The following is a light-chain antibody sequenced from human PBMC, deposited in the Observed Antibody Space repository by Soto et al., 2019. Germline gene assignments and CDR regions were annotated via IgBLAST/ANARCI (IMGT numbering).Light chain of an antibody. CDR2: EVS. Sequence: QSVLTQPPSASGSPGQSVTISCTGTSSDVGGYNYVSWYQQHPGKAPKLMIYEVSKRPSGVPDRFSGSKSGNTASLTGSGVQAEDEADYCCSSYAGSNVVFGGGTKLTVL. J-gene: IGLJ2*01. V-gene: IGLV2-8*01. CDR3: SSYAGSNVV. CDR1: SSDVGGYNY.